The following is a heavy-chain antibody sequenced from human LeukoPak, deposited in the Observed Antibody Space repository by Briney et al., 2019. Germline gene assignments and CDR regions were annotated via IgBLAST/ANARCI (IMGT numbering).Heavy chain of an antibody. J-gene: IGHJ4*02. Sequence: PGGSLRLSCAASGFTFSTYWMHWVRQAPGKGLVWVSQINTDGNSTTYADSVKGRFTVSRDNAKNTLYLQMNSLRAEDTAVYYCARDYYGSGSYWGQGTLVTVSS. V-gene: IGHV3-74*01. CDR3: ARDYYGSGSY. CDR2: INTDGNST. CDR1: GFTFSTYW. D-gene: IGHD3-10*01.